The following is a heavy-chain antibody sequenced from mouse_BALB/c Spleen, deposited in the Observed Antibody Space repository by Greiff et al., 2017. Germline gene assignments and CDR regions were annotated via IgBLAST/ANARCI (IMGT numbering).Heavy chain of an antibody. CDR1: GYTFTSYW. J-gene: IGHJ4*01. V-gene: IGHV1-7*01. Sequence: QVQLQQSGAELAKPGASVTMSCKASGYTFTSYWMHWVKQRPGQGLEWIGYINPSTGYTEYNQKFTDKATLTADKSSSTAYMQLRSLTSEDSAVYYCARGGYYGYYAMDYWGQGTSVTVSS. D-gene: IGHD1-2*01. CDR2: INPSTGYT. CDR3: ARGGYYGYYAMDY.